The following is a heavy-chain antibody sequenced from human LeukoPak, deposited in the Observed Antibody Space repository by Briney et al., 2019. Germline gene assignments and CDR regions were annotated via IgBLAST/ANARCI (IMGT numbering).Heavy chain of an antibody. J-gene: IGHJ4*02. CDR2: ISSGSDYI. D-gene: IGHD3-10*01. CDR1: GFSFSNHY. Sequence: SGGSLRLSCTASGFSFSNHYMRWIRQAPGKGLEWVSSISSGSDYIYYADSVKGRFTISRDNAKNSLYLQMTSLRAEDTAVYYCASTNHYYGSGTYDYYFDYWGQGTLLTVSS. CDR3: ASTNHYYGSGTYDYYFDY. V-gene: IGHV3-21*01.